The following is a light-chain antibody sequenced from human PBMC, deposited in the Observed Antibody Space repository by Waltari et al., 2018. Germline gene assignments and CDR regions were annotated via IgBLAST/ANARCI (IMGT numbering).Light chain of an antibody. CDR3: CAYAGAKV. CDR1: SSDVGGYDY. J-gene: IGLJ1*01. V-gene: IGLV2-11*01. CDR2: EVS. Sequence: QSALTQPRSVSGSPGPSVAISCIGTSSDVGGYDYVSWYQQHPGKAPKLMIYEVSKRPSGVPDRFSGSKSGNTASLTISGLQGDDEADYYCCAYAGAKVFGTGTKVTVL.